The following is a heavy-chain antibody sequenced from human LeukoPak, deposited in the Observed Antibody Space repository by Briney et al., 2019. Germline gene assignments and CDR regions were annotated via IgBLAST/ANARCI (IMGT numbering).Heavy chain of an antibody. D-gene: IGHD2-21*02. V-gene: IGHV3-21*01. CDR1: EFTFSSYS. J-gene: IGHJ3*02. CDR2: ISSSSSYI. Sequence: TTGGSLRLSCAASEFTFSSYSINWVRQAPGKGLEWVSSISSSSSYIYYADSVKGRFTISRDNAKNSLYLQMNSLRAEDTAVYYCAHGGDWVAFDIWGQGTMVTVSS. CDR3: AHGGDWVAFDI.